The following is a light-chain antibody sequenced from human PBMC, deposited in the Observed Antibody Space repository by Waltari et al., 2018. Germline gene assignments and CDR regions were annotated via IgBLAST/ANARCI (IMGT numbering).Light chain of an antibody. CDR2: EVG. CDR1: SGDVGRYNL. Sequence: QSALTQPASVSGSPGQSITISCTGTSGDVGRYNLVSWYQQHPGKAPKLMIYEVGTRASGISNRFSGSKSGNTASLTISGLQAEDEADYYCCSYAGAGTGVFGGGTKVTVL. J-gene: IGLJ3*02. V-gene: IGLV2-23*02. CDR3: CSYAGAGTGV.